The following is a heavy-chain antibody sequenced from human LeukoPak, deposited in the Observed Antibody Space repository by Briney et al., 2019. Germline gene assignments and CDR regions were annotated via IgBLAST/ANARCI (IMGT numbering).Heavy chain of an antibody. CDR1: GFTFSSYG. Sequence: GRSLRFSCAASGFTFSSYGMHWVRQAPGKGLEWVAVISYDGSNKYYADSVEGRFTISRDNSKNTLYLQMNSLRAEDTAVYYCAKDRAFDIWGQGTMVTVSS. V-gene: IGHV3-30*18. J-gene: IGHJ3*02. CDR3: AKDRAFDI. CDR2: ISYDGSNK.